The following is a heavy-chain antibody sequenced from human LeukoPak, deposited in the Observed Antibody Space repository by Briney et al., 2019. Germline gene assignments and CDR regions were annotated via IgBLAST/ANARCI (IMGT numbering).Heavy chain of an antibody. CDR2: ISVSGSVI. CDR3: ARGGRFLWFGGDF. D-gene: IGHD3-10*01. V-gene: IGHV3-48*03. Sequence: GGSLRLSCAASGFTFSSHEMSWVRQAPGKGLEWVSYISVSGSVIYYADSVRGRFTISRDNAKNSLYLQMNSLRAEDTAVYYCARGGRFLWFGGDFWGPGTLVTVSS. CDR1: GFTFSSHE. J-gene: IGHJ4*02.